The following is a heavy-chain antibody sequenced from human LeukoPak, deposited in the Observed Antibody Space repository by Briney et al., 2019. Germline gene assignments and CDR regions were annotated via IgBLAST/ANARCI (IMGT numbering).Heavy chain of an antibody. D-gene: IGHD3-3*01. J-gene: IGHJ4*02. CDR1: GFTFSSYG. V-gene: IGHV3-30*18. CDR3: AKLYYDFWSGYLIDY. Sequence: PGGSLRLSCAASGFTFSSYGMHWVRQAPGKGLEWVAVISYDGGNKYYADSVKGRFTISRDNSKNTLYLQMNSLRAEDTAVYYCAKLYYDFWSGYLIDYWGQGTLVTVSS. CDR2: ISYDGGNK.